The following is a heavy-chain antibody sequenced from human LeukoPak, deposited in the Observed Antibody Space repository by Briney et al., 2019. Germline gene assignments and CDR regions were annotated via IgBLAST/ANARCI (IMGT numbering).Heavy chain of an antibody. CDR2: INHSGST. D-gene: IGHD5-18*01. Sequence: SETLSLTCAVYGGSFSGYYWSWIRQPPGKGLEWIGEINHSGSTNYNPSLKSRVTISVDTSKNQFSLKLSSVTAAGTAVYYCARAAHAGGDTAMANTLDYWGQGTLVTVSS. V-gene: IGHV4-34*01. CDR1: GGSFSGYY. CDR3: ARAAHAGGDTAMANTLDY. J-gene: IGHJ4*02.